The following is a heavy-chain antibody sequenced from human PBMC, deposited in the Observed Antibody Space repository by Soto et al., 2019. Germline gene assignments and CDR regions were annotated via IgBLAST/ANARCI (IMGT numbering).Heavy chain of an antibody. D-gene: IGHD2-15*01. V-gene: IGHV4-59*01. Sequence: QVQLQESGPGLVKPSATLSLTCTVSGGSISSYYWSWIRQPPGKALEWIGYIYYSGSTNYNPSLKSRVDISVDTSKNQFSLKLSSVTAADTAVYYCARAWGRVFDYWGQGTLVTVSS. CDR2: IYYSGST. J-gene: IGHJ4*02. CDR3: ARAWGRVFDY. CDR1: GGSISSYY.